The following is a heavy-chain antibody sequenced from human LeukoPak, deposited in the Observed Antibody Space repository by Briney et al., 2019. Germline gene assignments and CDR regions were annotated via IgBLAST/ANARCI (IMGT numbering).Heavy chain of an antibody. Sequence: PSETLSLTCTVSGGSISSSSYYWGCIRQPPGQGLEWIGSIYYSGSTYYNPSLKSRVTISVDTSKNQFSLKLSSVTAADTAVYYCARQNVLLWFGEGWGQGTLVTVSS. CDR1: GGSISSSSYY. CDR2: IYYSGST. V-gene: IGHV4-39*01. J-gene: IGHJ4*02. D-gene: IGHD3-10*01. CDR3: ARQNVLLWFGEG.